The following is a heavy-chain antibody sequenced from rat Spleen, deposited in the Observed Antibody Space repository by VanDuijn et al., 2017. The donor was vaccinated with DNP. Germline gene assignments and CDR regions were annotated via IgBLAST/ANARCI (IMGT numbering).Heavy chain of an antibody. D-gene: IGHD4-3*01. J-gene: IGHJ2*01. CDR1: GFTFSNYG. CDR2: ISTGGVNT. V-gene: IGHV5S13*01. CDR3: VRWNSGHFDY. Sequence: EVQLVESGGGLVQPGRSLKLSCAASGFTFSNYGMAWVRQAPTKGLEWVASISTGGVNTYYRDSVKGRFTISRDNAKSTLYLQMNSLRSEDMATYYCVRWNSGHFDYWGQGVMVTVSS.